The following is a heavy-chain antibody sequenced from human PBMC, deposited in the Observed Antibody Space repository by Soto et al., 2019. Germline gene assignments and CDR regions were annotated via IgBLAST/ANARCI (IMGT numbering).Heavy chain of an antibody. V-gene: IGHV4-59*01. Sequence: SETLSLTCTVSGGSMKNYYWTWIRQPPGKGLGWIGYIYYIGNTNYNPSLKSRVTISVDTSKKQFSLKLSSVTAADTAVYFCARYCTTTSCYRGGFDPWGQGTLVTVSS. CDR1: GGSMKNYY. J-gene: IGHJ5*02. CDR3: ARYCTTTSCYRGGFDP. CDR2: IYYIGNT. D-gene: IGHD2-2*01.